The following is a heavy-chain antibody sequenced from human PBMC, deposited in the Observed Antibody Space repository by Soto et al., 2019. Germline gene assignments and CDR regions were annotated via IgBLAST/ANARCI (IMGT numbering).Heavy chain of an antibody. CDR3: AKDPGVVVAATRFDY. D-gene: IGHD2-15*01. Sequence: EVQLLESGGGLVQPGGSLRLSCAASGFTFSSYAMSWVRQAPGKGLEWVSAISGSGGSTYYADSVKGRFTISRDNSKNTLYLQMNSLRAEDTAVYYCAKDPGVVVAATRFDYWVQGTLVTVSS. V-gene: IGHV3-23*01. CDR2: ISGSGGST. J-gene: IGHJ4*02. CDR1: GFTFSSYA.